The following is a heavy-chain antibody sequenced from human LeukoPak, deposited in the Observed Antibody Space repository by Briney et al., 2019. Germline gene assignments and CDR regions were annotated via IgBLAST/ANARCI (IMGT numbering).Heavy chain of an antibody. CDR3: ASAPYYYDSSLRFDY. J-gene: IGHJ4*02. V-gene: IGHV1-69*05. CDR2: IIPIFGTA. Sequence: SVKVSCKASGGTFSSYAISWVRQAPGQGLEWMGRIIPIFGTANYAQKFQGRVTITTDESTSTAYMELSSLRSEDTAVYYCASAPYYYDSSLRFDYWGQGTLVTVSS. D-gene: IGHD3-22*01. CDR1: GGTFSSYA.